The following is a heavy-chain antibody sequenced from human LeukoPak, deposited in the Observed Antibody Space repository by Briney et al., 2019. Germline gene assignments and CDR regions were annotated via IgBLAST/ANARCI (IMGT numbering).Heavy chain of an antibody. CDR2: ITWNGGST. D-gene: IGHD1-26*01. Sequence: GGSLRLSCAASGFTFDDYGMTWVRQAPGKGLEGVSGITWNGGSTAYADSVKGRFTISRDNAKNSLYLQMHSLGAEDTALYYCARDGGSYYDYWGQGTLVTVSS. CDR3: ARDGGSYYDY. CDR1: GFTFDDYG. V-gene: IGHV3-20*04. J-gene: IGHJ4*02.